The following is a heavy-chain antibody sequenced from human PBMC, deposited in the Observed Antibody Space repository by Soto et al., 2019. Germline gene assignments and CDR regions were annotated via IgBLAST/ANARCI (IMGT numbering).Heavy chain of an antibody. CDR1: GYTFTSYA. Sequence: ASVKVSCKASGYTFTSYAMHWVRQAPGQRLEWMGWINAGNGNTKYSQKFQGRVTITRDTSASTAYMELSSLRSEDTAVYYCARGPGISGTTNYYYMDVWGKGTTVTVSS. V-gene: IGHV1-3*01. CDR2: INAGNGNT. J-gene: IGHJ6*03. CDR3: ARGPGISGTTNYYYMDV. D-gene: IGHD1-7*01.